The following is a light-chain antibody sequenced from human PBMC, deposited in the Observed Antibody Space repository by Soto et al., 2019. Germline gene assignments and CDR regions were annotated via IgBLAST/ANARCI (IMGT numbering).Light chain of an antibody. CDR1: QSVNSN. CDR3: QQYYFWTPLT. J-gene: IGKJ4*01. V-gene: IGKV3-15*01. CDR2: DAS. Sequence: EIVMTQSPATLSVSPGERATLSCRASQSVNSNLAWYRQKPGQAPRLLISDASTRATGVPARFSGSGSGTEFTLTISSLQSEDSGIYYCQQYYFWTPLTFGGGTKMEIK.